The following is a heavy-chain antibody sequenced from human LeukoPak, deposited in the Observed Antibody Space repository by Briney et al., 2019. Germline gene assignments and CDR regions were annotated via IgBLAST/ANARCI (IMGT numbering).Heavy chain of an antibody. Sequence: SGGSLRLSCAASGFTVSSNYMSWVRQAPGKGLEWVSVIYSGGSTYYADSVKGRFTISRDNSKNTLYLQMNSLRAEDTAVYYCAMDTVSSGWLDYWGQGTLVTVSS. D-gene: IGHD3-22*01. CDR2: IYSGGST. CDR3: AMDTVSSGWLDY. CDR1: GFTVSSNY. V-gene: IGHV3-66*01. J-gene: IGHJ4*02.